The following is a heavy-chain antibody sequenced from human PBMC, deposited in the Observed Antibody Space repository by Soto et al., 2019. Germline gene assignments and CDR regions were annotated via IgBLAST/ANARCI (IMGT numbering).Heavy chain of an antibody. J-gene: IGHJ6*02. CDR2: IIPIFGTT. CDR1: GGTFSSYA. D-gene: IGHD2-2*01. Sequence: ASVKVSCKASGGTFSSYAVSWVRQAPGQGLEWMGGIIPIFGTTNYAQKFQGRVAITADESMSTAYMELSRLRSEDTAVYYCARVDCISTSCSRQDHYYYGMDVWG. V-gene: IGHV1-69*13. CDR3: ARVDCISTSCSRQDHYYYGMDV.